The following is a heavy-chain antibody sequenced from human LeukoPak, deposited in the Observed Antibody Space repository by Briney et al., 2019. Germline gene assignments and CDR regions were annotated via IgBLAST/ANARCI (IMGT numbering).Heavy chain of an antibody. CDR1: GFTFDDHG. V-gene: IGHV3-20*04. CDR2: INWNGGST. J-gene: IGHJ4*02. CDR3: ARDGEWLRPNDY. D-gene: IGHD3-3*01. Sequence: GGSLRLSCVASGFTFDDHGMSWVRQVPGKGLEWVSGINWNGGSTGYADSVKGRFTISRDNADNSLYLQMNSLRGEDTAVYYCARDGEWLRPNDYWGQGTLVTVSS.